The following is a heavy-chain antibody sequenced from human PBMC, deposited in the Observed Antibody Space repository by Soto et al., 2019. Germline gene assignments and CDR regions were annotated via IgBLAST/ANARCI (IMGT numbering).Heavy chain of an antibody. D-gene: IGHD3-22*01. J-gene: IGHJ1*01. V-gene: IGHV4-39*01. Sequence: ETLSLTCTVSGGSISSSGYYWGWIRQPPGKGLEWVGTIYYTGTTYYNPSLKTRLTISVDTSKNQFSLKLSSVTAADTAVYFCARYYDSSDRPYFHHWGQGMLVTVSS. CDR3: ARYYDSSDRPYFHH. CDR1: GGSISSSGYY. CDR2: IYYTGTT.